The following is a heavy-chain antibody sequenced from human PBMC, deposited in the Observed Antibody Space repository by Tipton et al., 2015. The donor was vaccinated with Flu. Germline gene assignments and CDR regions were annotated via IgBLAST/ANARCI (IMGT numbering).Heavy chain of an antibody. CDR2: IYHTGST. CDR1: GDSISGSYY. Sequence: TLSLTCTVSGDSISGSYYWGWIRQAPGKGLEWIGNIYHTGSTYHNPSLKSRVTMSVDTSRNHLSLRLRSVTAADTAVYYCARLTTRSYCPDYWGQGTLVTVSS. V-gene: IGHV4-38-2*02. CDR3: ARLTTRSYCPDY. D-gene: IGHD3-10*01. J-gene: IGHJ4*02.